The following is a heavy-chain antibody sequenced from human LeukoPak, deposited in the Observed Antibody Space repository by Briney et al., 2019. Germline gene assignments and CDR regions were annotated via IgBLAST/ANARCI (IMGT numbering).Heavy chain of an antibody. V-gene: IGHV4-59*01. Sequence: SETLSLTCTVSGGSISSYYWSWIRQPPGKGLEWIGYIYYSGSTNYNSSLKSRVTISVDTSKNQFSLKLSSVTAADTAVYYCARGVLAYCGGDCYGGNDAFDIWGQGTMVTVSS. CDR3: ARGVLAYCGGDCYGGNDAFDI. J-gene: IGHJ3*02. CDR1: GGSISSYY. D-gene: IGHD2-21*02. CDR2: IYYSGST.